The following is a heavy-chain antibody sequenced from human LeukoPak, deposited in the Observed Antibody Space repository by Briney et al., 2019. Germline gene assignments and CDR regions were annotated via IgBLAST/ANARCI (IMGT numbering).Heavy chain of an antibody. V-gene: IGHV3-7*05. D-gene: IGHD5-24*01. J-gene: IGHJ4*02. CDR2: IKEDGSTK. Sequence: GGSLRLSCAASGFTFRNFWMSWVRQAPGKGLEWVGNIKEDGSTKYYLDSVKGRVTISRDNARNSLHLQLDSLRAEDTAVYFCARDTGFNTFDYWGQGTLVTVSS. CDR3: ARDTGFNTFDY. CDR1: GFTFRNFW.